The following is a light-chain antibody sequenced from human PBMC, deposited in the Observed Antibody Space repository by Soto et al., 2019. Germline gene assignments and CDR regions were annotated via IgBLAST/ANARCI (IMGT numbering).Light chain of an antibody. CDR3: QQSYSIPFA. Sequence: DIQMTQPPSSPSASVGDRVTITCRAGQPIATCLNWYQQKPGNAPRHLIYAASSLQSGVPLRLSGSGCGTGFTLSISSLQPEDFATYYCQQSYSIPFAFGPGTTVDIK. CDR2: AAS. V-gene: IGKV1-39*01. J-gene: IGKJ3*01. CDR1: QPIATC.